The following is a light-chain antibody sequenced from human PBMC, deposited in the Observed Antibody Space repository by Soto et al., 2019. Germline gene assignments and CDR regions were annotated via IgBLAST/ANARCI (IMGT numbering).Light chain of an antibody. Sequence: QSALTQPPSVSGSPGQSVAISCTGTSSDVGSYNRVSWYQQPPGAAPKLMIYEVSNRPSGVPDRFSGSKSGNTASLTISGLQAEDEADYYCNSYTGSSTYVVGTGTKVTVL. CDR2: EVS. CDR1: SSDVGSYNR. CDR3: NSYTGSSTYV. J-gene: IGLJ1*01. V-gene: IGLV2-18*02.